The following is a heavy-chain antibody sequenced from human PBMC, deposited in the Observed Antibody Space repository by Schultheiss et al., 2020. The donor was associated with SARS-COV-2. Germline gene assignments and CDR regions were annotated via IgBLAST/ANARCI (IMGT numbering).Heavy chain of an antibody. CDR2: IWYDGSNK. CDR3: ARDGTEGWYFDY. D-gene: IGHD3/OR15-3a*01. J-gene: IGHJ4*02. Sequence: GESLKISCAASGFTFSSYGMHWVRQAPGKGLEWVAVIWYDGSNKYYADSVKGRFTISRDNSKNTLYLQMNSLRAEDTAVYYCARDGTEGWYFDYWGQGTLVTVSS. V-gene: IGHV3-33*01. CDR1: GFTFSSYG.